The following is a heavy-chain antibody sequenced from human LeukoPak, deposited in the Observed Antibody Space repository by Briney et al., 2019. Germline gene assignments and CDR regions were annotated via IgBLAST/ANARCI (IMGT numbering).Heavy chain of an antibody. D-gene: IGHD3-16*02. Sequence: SQTLSLTCAISGDSVSSNSAAWNWIRQSPSRGLEWLGRTYYRSKWYNDYAVSVKSRITINPDTSKNQFSLQLNSVTPEDTAVYYCARDSYDYVWGSYRPQSLYYYHYGMDVWGQGTTVTVSS. J-gene: IGHJ6*02. CDR1: GDSVSSNSAA. CDR2: TYYRSKWYN. CDR3: ARDSYDYVWGSYRPQSLYYYHYGMDV. V-gene: IGHV6-1*01.